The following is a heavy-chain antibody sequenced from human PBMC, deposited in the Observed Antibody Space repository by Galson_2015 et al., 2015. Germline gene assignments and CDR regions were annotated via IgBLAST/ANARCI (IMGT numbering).Heavy chain of an antibody. CDR2: IYWDDDK. Sequence: PALVKPTQTLTLTCTFSGFSLSTSGVGVGWIRQPPGKALEWLALIYWDDDKRYSPSLRSRLTVTKDTSKNQVVLTMTNMDPVDTAVYYCARPVRGVMSRWDAFDIWGQGTMVTVSS. CDR3: ARPVRGVMSRWDAFDI. D-gene: IGHD3-10*01. J-gene: IGHJ3*02. V-gene: IGHV2-5*02. CDR1: GFSLSTSGVG.